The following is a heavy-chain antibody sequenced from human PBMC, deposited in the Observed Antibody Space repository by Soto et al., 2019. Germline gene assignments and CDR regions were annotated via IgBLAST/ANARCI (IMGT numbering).Heavy chain of an antibody. Sequence: VQLLESGGGLIQPGGSLRLSCEASGFTFSNYGMTWVRLAPGKGLEWVSTISGSGGRTFYADPMKGRFTNSRDNSKNTLYPQMKSLRAEDTAVYYCTKEIIASTLAYFFDYWGQGTLVTVSS. V-gene: IGHV3-23*01. D-gene: IGHD3-16*01. J-gene: IGHJ4*02. CDR3: TKEIIASTLAYFFDY. CDR1: GFTFSNYG. CDR2: ISGSGGRT.